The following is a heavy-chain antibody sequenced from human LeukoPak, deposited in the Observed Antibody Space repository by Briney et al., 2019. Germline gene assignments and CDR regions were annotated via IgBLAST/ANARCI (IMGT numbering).Heavy chain of an antibody. D-gene: IGHD2-2*01. CDR1: GFTFSSYS. J-gene: IGHJ4*02. CDR3: ARHVGYCSSTSCPTWIQLGYYFDY. V-gene: IGHV3-21*01. Sequence: GGSLRLSCAASGFTFSSYSMNWVRQAPGKGLEWVSSISSSSSYIYYADSVKGRFTISRDNAKNSLYLQMNSLRAEDTAVYYCARHVGYCSSTSCPTWIQLGYYFDYWGQGTLVTVSS. CDR2: ISSSSSYI.